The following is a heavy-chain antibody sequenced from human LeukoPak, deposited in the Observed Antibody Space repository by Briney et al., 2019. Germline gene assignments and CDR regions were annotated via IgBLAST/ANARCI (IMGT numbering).Heavy chain of an antibody. V-gene: IGHV1-2*02. Sequence: ASVKVSCKASGYTFTGYYMHWVRQAPGQGLEWMGWINPNSGGTNYAQKFQGRVTMTRDTSISTAYMELSRLRSDDTAVYYCAKDGAPAGVVYTKYFQQWGQGTLVTVSS. CDR1: GYTFTGYY. J-gene: IGHJ1*01. D-gene: IGHD6-13*01. CDR2: INPNSGGT. CDR3: AKDGAPAGVVYTKYFQQ.